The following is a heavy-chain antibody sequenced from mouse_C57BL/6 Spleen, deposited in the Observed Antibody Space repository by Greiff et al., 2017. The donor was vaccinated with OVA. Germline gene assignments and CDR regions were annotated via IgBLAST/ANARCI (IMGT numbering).Heavy chain of an antibody. Sequence: QVQLQQPGAELVKPGASVKISCKASGYTFTSYWITWVKQRPGQGLEWIGDIYPGSGSTNYNEKFKSKATLTVDTSSSTAYMQLSSLTSEDSAVYYCARGNYDYDGAWFAYWGQGTLVTVSA. D-gene: IGHD2-4*01. J-gene: IGHJ3*01. CDR2: IYPGSGST. V-gene: IGHV1-55*01. CDR3: ARGNYDYDGAWFAY. CDR1: GYTFTSYW.